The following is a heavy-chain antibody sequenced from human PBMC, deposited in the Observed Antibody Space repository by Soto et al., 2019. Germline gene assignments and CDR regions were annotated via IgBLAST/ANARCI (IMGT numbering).Heavy chain of an antibody. J-gene: IGHJ6*02. CDR3: ARRRVVVVAATYGMDV. D-gene: IGHD2-15*01. CDR1: GGTFSSYT. V-gene: IGHV1-69*02. Sequence: QVQLVQSGAEVKKPGSSVKVSCKASGGTFSSYTISWVRQAPGQGLEWMGRIIPILGIANYAQKFQGRVTSTADNPPSPAYMELSSLIPEDTDVYYCARRRVVVVAATYGMDVWGQGTTVTVSS. CDR2: IIPILGIA.